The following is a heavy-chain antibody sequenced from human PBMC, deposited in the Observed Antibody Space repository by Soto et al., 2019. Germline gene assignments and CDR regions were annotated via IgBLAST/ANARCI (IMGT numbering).Heavy chain of an antibody. CDR2: FSSGGGGT. CDR3: TKANRDGSGANCFTFDY. CDR1: GFTFSNYA. D-gene: IGHD2-15*01. Sequence: EVQLLESGGGLLQPGGSLRLSCTASGFTFSNYAMSWVRQAPVKGLEWVSTFSSGGGGTYYADSVKGRFTISRDNSQNTLSLQMNSLRAEDTAVYYCTKANRDGSGANCFTFDYWGLGTLVTVSS. V-gene: IGHV3-23*01. J-gene: IGHJ4*02.